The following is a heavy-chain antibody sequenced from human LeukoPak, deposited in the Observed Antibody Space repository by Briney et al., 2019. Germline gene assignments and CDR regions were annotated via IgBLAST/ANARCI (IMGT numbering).Heavy chain of an antibody. J-gene: IGHJ4*02. D-gene: IGHD5-12*01. Sequence: GGSLRLSCAASGFSFSYYTMNWVRQAPGKGLDWVSSISSSSGYINYADSVKGRFTISRDNSKNTLYLEVISLAAEDTAVYYCAKDDAWLRFGEWSQGTLVTVSS. V-gene: IGHV3-21*04. CDR1: GFSFSYYT. CDR2: ISSSSGYI. CDR3: AKDDAWLRFGE.